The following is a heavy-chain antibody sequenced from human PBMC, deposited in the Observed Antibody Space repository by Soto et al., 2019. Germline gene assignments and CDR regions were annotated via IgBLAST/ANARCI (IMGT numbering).Heavy chain of an antibody. D-gene: IGHD3-10*01. CDR3: ARRWGDAFDY. CDR1: GGSVRGSY. V-gene: IGHV4-59*08. Sequence: PSETLSLTCAVYGGSVRGSYWSWIRQPPGKGLEWIGYIYYSGSTNYNPSLKSRVTISVDTSNNQFSLKPSSVTAADTAVYYCARRWGDAFDYWGQGTLVTVSS. J-gene: IGHJ4*02. CDR2: IYYSGST.